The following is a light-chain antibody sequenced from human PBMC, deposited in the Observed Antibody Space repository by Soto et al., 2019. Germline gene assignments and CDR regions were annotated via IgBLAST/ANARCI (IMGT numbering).Light chain of an antibody. V-gene: IGKV1-5*01. Sequence: DIQMTRFPSTLSASVGDRVTITCRASQTISSWLAWYQQKPGNAPELLIYDASSLQIGVPSRFSGSGSGTEFTLTISSLQPDDFATYYCQQYNDYSYTFGQGTKLEI. CDR1: QTISSW. CDR3: QQYNDYSYT. CDR2: DAS. J-gene: IGKJ2*01.